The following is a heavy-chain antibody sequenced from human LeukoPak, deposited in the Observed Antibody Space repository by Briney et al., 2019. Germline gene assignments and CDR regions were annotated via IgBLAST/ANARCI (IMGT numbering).Heavy chain of an antibody. Sequence: ASVKVPCKASGGTFSSYAISWVRQAPGQGLEWMGRIIPIFGTANYAQKFQGRVTITTDESTSTAYMELSSLRSEDTAVYYCAREDSRLHPNWFDPWGQGTLVTVSS. V-gene: IGHV1-69*05. J-gene: IGHJ5*02. CDR3: AREDSRLHPNWFDP. D-gene: IGHD2-15*01. CDR2: IIPIFGTA. CDR1: GGTFSSYA.